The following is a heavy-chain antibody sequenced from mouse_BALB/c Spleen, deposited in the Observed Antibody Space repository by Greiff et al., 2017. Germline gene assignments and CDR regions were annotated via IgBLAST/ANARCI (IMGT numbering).Heavy chain of an antibody. D-gene: IGHD1-2*01. Sequence: EVKVVESGGDLVKPGGSLKLSCAASGFTFSSYGMSWVRQTPDKRLEWVATISSGGSYTYYPDSVKGRFTISRDNAKNTLYLQMSSLKSEDTAMYYCARRDGYLHWYFDVWGAGTTVTVSS. CDR1: GFTFSSYG. CDR3: ARRDGYLHWYFDV. J-gene: IGHJ1*01. CDR2: ISSGGSYT. V-gene: IGHV5-6*02.